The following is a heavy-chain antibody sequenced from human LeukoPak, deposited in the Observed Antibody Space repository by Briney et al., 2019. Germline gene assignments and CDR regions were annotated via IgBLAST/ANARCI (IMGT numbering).Heavy chain of an antibody. CDR3: ARASGLAPGAYFDY. CDR1: GFTFSGYY. Sequence: GGSLRLSCAVSGFTFSGYYMRWVRQAPGKGLECVSYISESSGSTIYADSVKGRFTISRDNAKNSLYLQMSSLTADDTAVYYCARASGLAPGAYFDYWGQGTLVTVSS. D-gene: IGHD3-16*01. V-gene: IGHV3-11*06. J-gene: IGHJ4*02. CDR2: ISESSGST.